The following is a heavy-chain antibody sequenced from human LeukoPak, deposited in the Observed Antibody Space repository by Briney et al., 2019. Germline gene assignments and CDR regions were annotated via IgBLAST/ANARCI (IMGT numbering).Heavy chain of an antibody. J-gene: IGHJ3*02. CDR2: IYPGDSDT. CDR1: GYSFTSYW. D-gene: IGHD3-22*01. Sequence: GESLKISCKGSGYSFTSYWIGWVRQLPGKGLEWMGIIYPGDSDTRYSPSFQGQVTISADKSISTAYLQWSSLKASDTAMYYCARSARYYYDSSGYSEENAFNIWGQGTMVTVSS. CDR3: ARSARYYYDSSGYSEENAFNI. V-gene: IGHV5-51*01.